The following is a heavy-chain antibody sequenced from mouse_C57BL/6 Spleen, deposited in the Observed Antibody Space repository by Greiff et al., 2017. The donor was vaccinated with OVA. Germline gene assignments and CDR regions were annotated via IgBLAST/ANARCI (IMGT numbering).Heavy chain of an antibody. V-gene: IGHV1-61*01. Sequence: QVQLKQPGAELVRPGSSVKLSCKASGYTFTSYWMDWVKQRPGQGLEWIGNIYPSDSETHYNQKFKDKATLTVDKSSSTAYMQLSSLTSEDSAVYYCARSRYGSSYFDYWGQGTTLTVSS. CDR3: ARSRYGSSYFDY. CDR1: GYTFTSYW. D-gene: IGHD1-1*01. J-gene: IGHJ2*01. CDR2: IYPSDSET.